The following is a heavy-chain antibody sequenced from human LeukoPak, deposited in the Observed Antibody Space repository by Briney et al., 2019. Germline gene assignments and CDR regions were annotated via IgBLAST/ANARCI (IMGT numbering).Heavy chain of an antibody. Sequence: PGGSLRLSCAASGFTFSIYNMNWVRQAPRKGLEWVSSISTSSTYIYYADSVKGRFTISRDNAKNSLYLQMNSLRAEDTAVYYRARDGWLQGYWGQGTLVTVSS. CDR1: GFTFSIYN. D-gene: IGHD5-12*01. J-gene: IGHJ4*02. CDR2: ISTSSTYI. V-gene: IGHV3-21*01. CDR3: ARDGWLQGY.